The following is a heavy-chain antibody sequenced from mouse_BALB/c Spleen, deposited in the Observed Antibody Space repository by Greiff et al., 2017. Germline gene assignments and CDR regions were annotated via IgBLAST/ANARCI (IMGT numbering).Heavy chain of an antibody. J-gene: IGHJ4*01. CDR2: ISSGSSTI. V-gene: IGHV5-17*02. CDR1: GFTFSSFG. Sequence: DVKLVESGGGLVQPGGSRKLSCAASGFTFSSFGMHWVRQAPEKGLEWVAYISSGSSTIYYADTVKGRFTISRDNPKNTLFLQMTSLRSEDTAMYYCARYPDGAMDYWGQGTSVTVSS. CDR3: ARYPDGAMDY.